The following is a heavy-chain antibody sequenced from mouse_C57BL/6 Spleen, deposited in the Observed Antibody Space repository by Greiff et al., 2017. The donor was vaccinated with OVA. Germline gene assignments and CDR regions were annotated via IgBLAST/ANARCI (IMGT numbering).Heavy chain of an antibody. J-gene: IGHJ1*03. V-gene: IGHV1-52*01. Sequence: VQLQQSGAELVRPGSSVKLSCKASGYTFTSYWMHWVKQRPIQGLEWIGNIDPSDSETHYNQKFKDKATLTVDKSSSTAYMQLSSLTSEDSAVYYCARSGSSYAFDVWGTGTTVTVSS. D-gene: IGHD1-1*01. CDR3: ARSGSSYAFDV. CDR1: GYTFTSYW. CDR2: IDPSDSET.